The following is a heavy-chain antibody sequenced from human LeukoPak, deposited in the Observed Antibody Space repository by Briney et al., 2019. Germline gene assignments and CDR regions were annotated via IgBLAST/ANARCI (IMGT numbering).Heavy chain of an antibody. J-gene: IGHJ6*03. CDR2: IYSSGGT. CDR1: GVSISSGSNY. Sequence: PSETLSLTCSVSGVSISSGSNYWGWIRQPPGKTLEWIGSIYSSGGTYYNPSLKSRAIILIDTAKNHVSLNLSSATAADTAVYYCARITGFWSGYYNPGYYYYMDVWGKGTTVTVSS. V-gene: IGHV4-39*07. CDR3: ARITGFWSGYYNPGYYYYMDV. D-gene: IGHD3-3*01.